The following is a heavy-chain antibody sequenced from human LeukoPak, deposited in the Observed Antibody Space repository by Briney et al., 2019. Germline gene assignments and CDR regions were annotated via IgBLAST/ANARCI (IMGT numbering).Heavy chain of an antibody. J-gene: IGHJ4*02. V-gene: IGHV4-30-4*08. Sequence: SETLSLTCTVSGGSISSGDYYWSWIRQPPGKGLEWIGYIYYSGSTYYNPSLKSRVTISVDTSKNQFSLKLCSVTAADTAVYYCAREFYGSGSGPLKYFDYWGQGTLVTVSS. CDR3: AREFYGSGSGPLKYFDY. CDR2: IYYSGST. CDR1: GGSISSGDYY. D-gene: IGHD3-10*01.